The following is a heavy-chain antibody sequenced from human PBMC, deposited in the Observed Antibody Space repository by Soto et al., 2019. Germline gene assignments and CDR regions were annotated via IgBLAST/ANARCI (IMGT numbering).Heavy chain of an antibody. CDR3: AREYESSGYYRFAFDI. CDR1: GFTVSSNY. CDR2: IYSGGST. D-gene: IGHD3-22*01. Sequence: EVQLVESGGGLVQPGGSLRLSCAASGFTVSSNYMSWVRQAPGKGLEWVSVIYSGGSTYYAHSVKGRFTISRDNSKNTLYLQMNSLRGEDTAVYYCAREYESSGYYRFAFDIWGQGTMVTVSS. V-gene: IGHV3-66*01. J-gene: IGHJ3*02.